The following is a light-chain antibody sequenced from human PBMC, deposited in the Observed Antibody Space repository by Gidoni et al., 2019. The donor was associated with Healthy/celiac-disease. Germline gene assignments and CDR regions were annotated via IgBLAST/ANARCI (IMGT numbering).Light chain of an antibody. Sequence: EIVMTQSPATLSVSPGERATLSCRVSQSVSSNFAWYQQRPGQASRLLIYGASTRATGIPARFSGSGSGTEFTLTISSLQSEDFAVYYCQQYNNWPRTFGQGTKVEIK. V-gene: IGKV3-15*01. CDR3: QQYNNWPRT. J-gene: IGKJ1*01. CDR2: GAS. CDR1: QSVSSN.